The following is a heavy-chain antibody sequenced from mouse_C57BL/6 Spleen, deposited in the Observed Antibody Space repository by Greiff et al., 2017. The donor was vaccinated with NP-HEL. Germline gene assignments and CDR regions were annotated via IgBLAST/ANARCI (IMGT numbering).Heavy chain of an antibody. D-gene: IGHD3-3*01. J-gene: IGHJ4*01. Sequence: EVTLVESGGGLVQPGGSLSLSCAASGFTFTDYYMSWVRQPPGKALEWLGFIRNKANGYTTEYSASVKGRFTISRDNSQSILYLQMNALRAEDSATYYCARYGGTWEDAMDYWGQGTSVTVSS. V-gene: IGHV7-3*01. CDR2: IRNKANGYTT. CDR1: GFTFTDYY. CDR3: ARYGGTWEDAMDY.